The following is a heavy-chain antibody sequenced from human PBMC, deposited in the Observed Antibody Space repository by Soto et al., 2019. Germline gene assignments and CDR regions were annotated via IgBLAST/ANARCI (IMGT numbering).Heavy chain of an antibody. CDR1: GFTFSSYA. Sequence: GGSLRLSCAASGFTFSSYAMSWVRQAPGKGLEWVSAISGSGGSTYYADSVKGRFTISRDNSKNTLYLQMNSLRAEDTAVYYCAKRLGYCSGGSCYAWFDPWGQGTLVTVSS. J-gene: IGHJ5*02. V-gene: IGHV3-23*01. CDR2: ISGSGGST. CDR3: AKRLGYCSGGSCYAWFDP. D-gene: IGHD2-15*01.